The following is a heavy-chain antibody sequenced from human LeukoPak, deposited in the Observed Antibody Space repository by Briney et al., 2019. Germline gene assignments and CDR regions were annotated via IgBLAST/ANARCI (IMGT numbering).Heavy chain of an antibody. Sequence: SVKVSCKASGFTFTSSAVQWVRQARGQRLEWIGWIVVGSGNTNYAQKFQERVTITRDMSTSIAYMELSSLRSEDTAVYYCAADPDLGYCSGGSCYIYYYYGMDVWGQGTTVTVSS. CDR1: GFTFTSSA. CDR2: IVVGSGNT. D-gene: IGHD2-15*01. V-gene: IGHV1-58*01. CDR3: AADPDLGYCSGGSCYIYYYYGMDV. J-gene: IGHJ6*02.